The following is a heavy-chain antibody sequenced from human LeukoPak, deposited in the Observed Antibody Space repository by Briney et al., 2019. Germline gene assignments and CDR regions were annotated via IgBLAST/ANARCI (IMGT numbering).Heavy chain of an antibody. D-gene: IGHD3-3*01. Sequence: PSQTLSLTCTVSGGSISSGGYYWSWIRQPPGKGLEWIGYIYHSGSTNYNPSLKSRVTISVDTSKNQFSLKLSSVTAADTAVYYCARASPWSGYAFDYWGQGTLVTVSS. J-gene: IGHJ4*02. CDR1: GGSISSGGYY. CDR3: ARASPWSGYAFDY. V-gene: IGHV4-30-2*01. CDR2: IYHSGST.